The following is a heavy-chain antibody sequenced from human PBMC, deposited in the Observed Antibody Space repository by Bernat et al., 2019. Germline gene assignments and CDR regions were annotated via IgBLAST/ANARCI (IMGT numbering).Heavy chain of an antibody. D-gene: IGHD2-8*02. V-gene: IGHV3-30*01. CDR1: GFTFSSYA. CDR3: ARINRCGTGGYYFDY. Sequence: QVQLVESGGGVVQPGRSLRLSCAASGFTFSSYAMHWVRQAPGKGLEWVAVISYDGSNKYYADSVKGRFTISRDNSKNTLYLQMNSLRAEDTAVYYCARINRCGTGGYYFDYWGQGTLVTVSS. J-gene: IGHJ4*02. CDR2: ISYDGSNK.